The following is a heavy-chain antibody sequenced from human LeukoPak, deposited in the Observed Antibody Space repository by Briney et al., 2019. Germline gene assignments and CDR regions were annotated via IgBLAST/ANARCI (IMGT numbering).Heavy chain of an antibody. J-gene: IGHJ4*02. CDR3: AKDHAGYLAVVGLSSAGR. Sequence: GGSLRLSCAASGFTFSSYAMSWVRQAPGKGLEWVSAISGSGGSTYYADSVKGRFTISRDNSKNTLYLQMNSLRAEDTAVYYCAKDHAGYLAVVGLSSAGRWGQGTLVTVSS. CDR2: ISGSGGST. V-gene: IGHV3-23*01. CDR1: GFTFSSYA. D-gene: IGHD6-19*01.